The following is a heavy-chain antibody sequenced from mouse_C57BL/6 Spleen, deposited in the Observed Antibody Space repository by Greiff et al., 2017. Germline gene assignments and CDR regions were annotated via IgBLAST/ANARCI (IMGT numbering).Heavy chain of an antibody. J-gene: IGHJ2*01. CDR2: IDPNSGGT. D-gene: IGHD1-1*01. V-gene: IGHV1-72*01. CDR1: GYTFTSYW. Sequence: QVQLQQPGAELVKPGASVKLSCKASGYTFTSYWMHWVKQRPGRGLEWIGRIDPNSGGTKYNEKFKSKATLTVDKPSSTAYMQLSSMTSEDSAVYYCATPYYYGSSPLDYWGQGTTLTVSS. CDR3: ATPYYYGSSPLDY.